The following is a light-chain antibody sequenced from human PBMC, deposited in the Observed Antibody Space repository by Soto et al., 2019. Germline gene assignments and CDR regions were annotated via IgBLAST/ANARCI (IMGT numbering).Light chain of an antibody. CDR1: QSVSSK. CDR2: GVS. J-gene: IGKJ2*01. V-gene: IGKV3-15*01. CDR3: QQYYNWPHT. Sequence: EIVITQTPATPAVSPGERATRSCRASQSVSSKLAWFQQKPGQAPSLLIYGVSTRAIGVPVRFSGSGSGTEFTLTINSLQSEDFAVYYCQQYYNWPHTFGQGTKVDIK.